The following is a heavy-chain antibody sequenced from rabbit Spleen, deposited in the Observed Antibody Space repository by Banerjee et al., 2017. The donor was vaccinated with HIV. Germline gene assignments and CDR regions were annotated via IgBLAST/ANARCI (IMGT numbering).Heavy chain of an antibody. CDR2: IDPLFGIT. J-gene: IGHJ4*01. CDR3: ARDLAGVIGWNFYL. D-gene: IGHD4-1*01. CDR1: GFTLSSYY. Sequence: QLVESGGGLVQPGGSLKLSCKASGFTLSSYYMNWVRQAPGKGLEWIGYIDPLFGITYYANWVNCRFSISRENSQNTVFLPMTSLTAADTATYFCARDLAGVIGWNFYLWGPGTLFTFS. V-gene: IGHV1S7*01.